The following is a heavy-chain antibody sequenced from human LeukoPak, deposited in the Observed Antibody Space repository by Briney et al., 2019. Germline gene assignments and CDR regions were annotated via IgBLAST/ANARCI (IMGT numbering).Heavy chain of an antibody. D-gene: IGHD3-22*01. CDR1: GGSISSNY. CDR3: ARVWLSSGSYWYFDS. Sequence: PSETLSLTCTVSGGSISSNYWSWIRQPAGKGLECIGRIYSSGNTNYNPSLKSRVTMSVDTSKNQFSLLLHSVTAADTAVYYCARVWLSSGSYWYFDSWGRGTLVIVSS. J-gene: IGHJ2*01. V-gene: IGHV4-4*07. CDR2: IYSSGNT.